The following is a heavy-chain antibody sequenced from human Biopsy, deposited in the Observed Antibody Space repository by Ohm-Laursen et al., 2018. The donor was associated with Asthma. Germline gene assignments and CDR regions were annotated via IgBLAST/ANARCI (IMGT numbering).Heavy chain of an antibody. D-gene: IGHD3-9*01. J-gene: IGHJ4*01. CDR2: IYGNHGK. V-gene: IGHV2-5*01. CDR1: GFSLINSLVV. Sequence: STQTLPLTFSFSGFSLINSLVVVAWIRQPPGKAPEWLQLIYGNHGKDYTQSLKSRLTITKDTSRRQVVLKMTNMDPVDTGTYFCARAVQSDDFVSGYYNSYFDFWGQGSLVSVSS. CDR3: ARAVQSDDFVSGYYNSYFDF.